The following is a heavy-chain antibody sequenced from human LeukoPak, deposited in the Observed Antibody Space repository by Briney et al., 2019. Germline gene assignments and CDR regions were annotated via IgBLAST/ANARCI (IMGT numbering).Heavy chain of an antibody. CDR2: ISAYNGNT. CDR1: GYTFTSYG. J-gene: IGHJ5*02. V-gene: IGHV1-18*01. Sequence: ASVKVSCKASGYTFTSYGISWVRQAPGQGLEWMGWISAYNGNTNYAQKLQGRVTMTTDTSTSTAYMELRSLRSDDTAVYYCARGASGRVGPVRFLEWETSNWFDPWGQGTLVTVSS. D-gene: IGHD3-3*01. CDR3: ARGASGRVGPVRFLEWETSNWFDP.